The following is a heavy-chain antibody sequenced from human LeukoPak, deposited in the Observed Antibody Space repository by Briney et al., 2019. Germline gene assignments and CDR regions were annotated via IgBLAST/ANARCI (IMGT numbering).Heavy chain of an antibody. J-gene: IGHJ4*02. CDR1: VFTFSNYA. D-gene: IGHD4-17*01. V-gene: IGHV3-33*01. CDR2: LWYDGSNK. Sequence: GGSLRLSCAASVFTFSNYAMHWVRQAPGKGLEWVADLWYDGSNKYYADSVKGRFTIPRHNSKHTLYLQMNSLRAEDTAVYYCARDIYFYGDYVIDYWGQGTLVTVSS. CDR3: ARDIYFYGDYVIDY.